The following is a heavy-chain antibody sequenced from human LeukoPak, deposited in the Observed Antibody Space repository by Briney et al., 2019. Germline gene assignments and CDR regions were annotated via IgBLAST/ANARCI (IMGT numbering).Heavy chain of an antibody. J-gene: IGHJ4*02. CDR2: IYYSGSP. D-gene: IGHD2-2*02. Sequence: SETLSLTCTVSGGSTSSFYWNWIRQPPGKGLEWIGYIYYSGSPNYNPSLKSRVTISVDTSKNQFSLKLSSVTAADTAVYYCARLDCRSSTSCYKGNFDYWGQGTLVTVSS. CDR1: GGSTSSFY. V-gene: IGHV4-59*13. CDR3: ARLDCRSSTSCYKGNFDY.